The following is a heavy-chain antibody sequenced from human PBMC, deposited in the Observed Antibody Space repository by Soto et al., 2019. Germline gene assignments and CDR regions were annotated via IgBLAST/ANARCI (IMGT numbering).Heavy chain of an antibody. D-gene: IGHD2-15*01. Sequence: ASVKVSCKTSGYTFTSYSIHWVRQAPGQRPEWMGWINTANXXTKYSQKFQGRVTITRDRSATTASMELNSLRSEDTAVYYGAKDLIVVVVASPINWFDPWGQGTLVT. J-gene: IGHJ5*02. CDR1: GYTFTSYS. CDR3: AKDLIVVVVASPINWFDP. V-gene: IGHV1-3*04. CDR2: INTANXXT.